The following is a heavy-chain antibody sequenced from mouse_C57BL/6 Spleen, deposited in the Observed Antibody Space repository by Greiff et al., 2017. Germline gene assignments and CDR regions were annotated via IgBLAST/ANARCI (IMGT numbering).Heavy chain of an antibody. J-gene: IGHJ2*01. V-gene: IGHV5-9*01. D-gene: IGHD4-1*01. Sequence: DVKLVESGGGLVKPGGSLKLSCAASGFTFSSYTMSWVRQTPEKRLEWVATISGGGGNTYYPDSVKGRFTISRDNAKNTLYLQMSSLRSEDTALYYCARRLWDGFDYWGQGTTLTVSS. CDR2: ISGGGGNT. CDR3: ARRLWDGFDY. CDR1: GFTFSSYT.